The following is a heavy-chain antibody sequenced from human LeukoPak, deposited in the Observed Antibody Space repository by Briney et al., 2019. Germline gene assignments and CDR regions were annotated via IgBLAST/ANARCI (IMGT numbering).Heavy chain of an antibody. D-gene: IGHD2-21*02. Sequence: GGSLRLSCAASGFTFSTYGMHWVRQAPGKGLEWVAFIRYDGGNKYYADSVKGRFTISRDNSKNTLYLQMNSLRAEDTAVYYCAKDPSLVVVTADYWGQGTLVTVSS. V-gene: IGHV3-30*02. CDR3: AKDPSLVVVTADY. CDR2: IRYDGGNK. J-gene: IGHJ4*02. CDR1: GFTFSTYG.